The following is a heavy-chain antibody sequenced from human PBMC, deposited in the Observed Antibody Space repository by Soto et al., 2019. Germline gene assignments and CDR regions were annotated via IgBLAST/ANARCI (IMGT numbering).Heavy chain of an antibody. CDR3: AKEGGLSGSYYISSSYYFDY. CDR1: GFTFSSYG. D-gene: IGHD1-26*01. Sequence: QVQLVESGGGVVQPGRSLRLSCAASGFTFSSYGMHWVRQAPGKGLEWVAIISYDGSNTYYADSVKGRFTISRDNSKTTLYLQMNSLRAEDTSVYYCAKEGGLSGSYYISSSYYFDYWGQGTLVTFSS. J-gene: IGHJ4*02. V-gene: IGHV3-30*18. CDR2: ISYDGSNT.